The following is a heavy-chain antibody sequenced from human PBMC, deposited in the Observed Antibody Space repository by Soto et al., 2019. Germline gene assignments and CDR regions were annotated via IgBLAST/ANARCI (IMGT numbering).Heavy chain of an antibody. CDR2: ISAYNGNT. D-gene: IGHD6-13*01. Sequence: ASVKVSCKASGYTFTSYGISWVRQAPGQGLEWLGWISAYNGNTNYAQKLQGRVTMTTDTSTSTAYMELRSLRSDDTAVYYCAREPPGAAAGTGYYYYYGMDVWGQGTTVTV. CDR1: GYTFTSYG. CDR3: AREPPGAAAGTGYYYYYGMDV. J-gene: IGHJ6*02. V-gene: IGHV1-18*01.